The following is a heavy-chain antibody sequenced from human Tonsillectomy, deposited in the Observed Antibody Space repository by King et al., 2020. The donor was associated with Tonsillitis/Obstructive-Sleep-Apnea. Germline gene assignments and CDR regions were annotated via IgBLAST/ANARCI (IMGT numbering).Heavy chain of an antibody. D-gene: IGHD6-6*01. CDR2: IYYSGST. CDR1: GGSISSYY. V-gene: IGHV4-59*01. CDR3: ARMGMTRFEYSRSFPYYYYGMDV. Sequence: VQLQESGPGLVKPSETLSLTCTVSGGSISSYYWSWIRQPPGKGLEWIGYIYYSGSTNYNPSLKSRVTISVDTSKNQFSLKLSSVTAAATAVYYCARMGMTRFEYSRSFPYYYYGMDVWGQGTTVTVSS. J-gene: IGHJ6*02.